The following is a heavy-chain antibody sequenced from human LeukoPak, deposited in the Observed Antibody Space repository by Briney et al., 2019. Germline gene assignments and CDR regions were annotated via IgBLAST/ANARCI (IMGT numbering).Heavy chain of an antibody. Sequence: TLSLTCAVSGGSISRGGYSSSWIRHPPGKGLEWIGYIYHIGRTYYNPPLKRRVTISVDRSKNQFSLKLRSVTAADTAVYYCARGATHSNPGELSPTPLDYWGQGNLVTVSS. CDR3: ARGATHSNPGELSPTPLDY. D-gene: IGHD3-16*02. CDR2: IYHIGRT. CDR1: GGSISRGGYS. J-gene: IGHJ4*02. V-gene: IGHV4-30-2*01.